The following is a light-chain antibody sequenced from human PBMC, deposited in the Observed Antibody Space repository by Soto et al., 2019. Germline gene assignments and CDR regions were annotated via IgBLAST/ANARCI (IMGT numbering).Light chain of an antibody. J-gene: IGKJ1*01. CDR3: QQYNNWPPAT. Sequence: EIVVSQSAATLSVSPGERATLSCRARQSVSSNLAWYQQKPVQAPRLLIYGASARATGIPARFSGSGSGTEFTLTISSLQSGDFAVYYCQQYNNWPPATFGQGTKVDIK. V-gene: IGKV3-15*01. CDR1: QSVSSN. CDR2: GAS.